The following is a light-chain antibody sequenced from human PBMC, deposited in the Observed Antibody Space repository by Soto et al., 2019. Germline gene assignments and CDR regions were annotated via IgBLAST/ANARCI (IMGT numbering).Light chain of an antibody. V-gene: IGLV2-14*01. CDR2: DVN. CDR3: SSYTTSSTWV. CDR1: SGDVGVYNY. J-gene: IGLJ3*02. Sequence: QSVLTQPASVSGSPGQSITISCTGTSGDVGVYNYVSWYQQHPGKAPKLMIYDVNNRPSGVSNRFSGSKSGNTASLTISGLQAEDEADYYFSSYTTSSTWVFGGGTKLTVL.